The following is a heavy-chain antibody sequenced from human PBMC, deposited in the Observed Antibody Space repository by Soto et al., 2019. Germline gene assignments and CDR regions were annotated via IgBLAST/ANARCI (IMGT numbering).Heavy chain of an antibody. CDR2: IIPIFGTA. V-gene: IGHV1-69*13. Sequence: SVKVSCKASGGTFSSYAISWVRQAPGQGLEWMGGIIPIFGTANYAQKLQGRVTITADESTSTAYMELSSLRSEDTAVYYCARDRRGTVISCGMDVWGQGTTVTVSS. CDR1: GGTFSSYA. J-gene: IGHJ6*02. D-gene: IGHD3-16*02. CDR3: ARDRRGTVISCGMDV.